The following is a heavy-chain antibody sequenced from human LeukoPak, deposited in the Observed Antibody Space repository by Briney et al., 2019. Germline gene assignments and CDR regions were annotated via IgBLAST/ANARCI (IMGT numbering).Heavy chain of an antibody. CDR2: MNPNSGNT. Sequence: ASVKVSCKASGYTFTSYDINWVRQATGQGLEWMGWMNPNSGNTGYAQKFQGRVTMTRNTSISTPYMELSSVRSADTAAYYCARRCSGYDEMDYWGQGTLVTVSS. V-gene: IGHV1-8*01. CDR1: GYTFTSYD. CDR3: ARRCSGYDEMDY. J-gene: IGHJ4*02. D-gene: IGHD5-12*01.